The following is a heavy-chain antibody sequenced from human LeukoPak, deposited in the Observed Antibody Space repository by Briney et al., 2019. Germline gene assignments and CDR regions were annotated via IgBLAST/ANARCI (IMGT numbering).Heavy chain of an antibody. CDR1: GFTFNTYG. CDR3: AKDIQLST. V-gene: IGHV3-23*01. D-gene: IGHD5-24*01. Sequence: SGGSLRLSCAASGFTFNTYGMTWVRQAPGKGLEWVSLISSSGNNAYYADSVKGRFTISRDNSKNTLSLQMNSLRVEDTAIYYCAKDIQLSTWGLGTMVTVSS. CDR2: ISSSGNNA. J-gene: IGHJ3*01.